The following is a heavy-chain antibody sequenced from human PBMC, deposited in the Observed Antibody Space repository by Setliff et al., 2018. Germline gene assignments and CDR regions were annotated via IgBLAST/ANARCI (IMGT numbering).Heavy chain of an antibody. J-gene: IGHJ4*02. CDR3: ARFLDPRDGYQNSPGFDF. CDR1: GGSISTFY. Sequence: SETLSLTCTVSGGSISTFYWSWIRQSPEKGLEWIAYIHYSGSTNQNPSLKSRVTISLDTLKNQFSLKLSYMTAADTAVYYCARFLDPRDGYQNSPGFDFWGQGALVTVSS. V-gene: IGHV4-59*01. D-gene: IGHD2-21*01. CDR2: IHYSGST.